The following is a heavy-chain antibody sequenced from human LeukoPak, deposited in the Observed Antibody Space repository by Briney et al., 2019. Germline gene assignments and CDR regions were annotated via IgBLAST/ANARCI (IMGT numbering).Heavy chain of an antibody. CDR1: GYTFTNYG. Sequence: ASVKVSCKASGYTFTNYGISWVRQAPGQGLEWMGWISAYNGNTNYAQKLQGRVTMTTDTSTSTAYMELRSLRSDDTAVYYCARAAPYGDYVYGGFDYWGQGTLVTVSS. J-gene: IGHJ4*02. CDR2: ISAYNGNT. CDR3: ARAAPYGDYVYGGFDY. V-gene: IGHV1-18*01. D-gene: IGHD4-17*01.